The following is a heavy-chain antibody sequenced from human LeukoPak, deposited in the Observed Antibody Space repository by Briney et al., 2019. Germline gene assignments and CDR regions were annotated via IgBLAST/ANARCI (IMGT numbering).Heavy chain of an antibody. Sequence: GGSLRLSCAASGFTFSSYWMHWVRQAPGKGLVWVSRINSDGSSTNYADSVKGRFTISRDNAKNSLYLQMNSLRAEDTALYYCAKDVGVVVTAIDNWGQGTLVTVSS. CDR3: AKDVGVVVTAIDN. CDR2: INSDGSST. CDR1: GFTFSSYW. J-gene: IGHJ4*02. V-gene: IGHV3-74*01. D-gene: IGHD2-21*02.